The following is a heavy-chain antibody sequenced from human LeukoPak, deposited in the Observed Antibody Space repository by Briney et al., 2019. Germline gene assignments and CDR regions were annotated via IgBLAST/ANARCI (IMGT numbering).Heavy chain of an antibody. Sequence: GASVKVSCKASGYTFTSYDINWVRQATGQGLEWMGWINPNSGGTNYAQKFQGRVTMTRDTSISTAYMELSRLRSDDTAVYYCARASLPYCSGGSCYPFDYWGQGTLVTVSS. CDR2: INPNSGGT. V-gene: IGHV1-2*02. J-gene: IGHJ4*02. CDR1: GYTFTSYD. D-gene: IGHD2-15*01. CDR3: ARASLPYCSGGSCYPFDY.